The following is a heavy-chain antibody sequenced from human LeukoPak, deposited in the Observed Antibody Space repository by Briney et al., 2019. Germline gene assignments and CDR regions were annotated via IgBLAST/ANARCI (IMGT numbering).Heavy chain of an antibody. CDR2: ISAYSGHT. D-gene: IGHD3-22*01. Sequence: GASVKVSCKASGYTFTNYGISWVRQAPGQGLEWMGWISAYSGHTKYVQRLQGRVTMTTDTSTSTAYMELRSLRSDDTAVYYCARDLTHRRYYHNSGYQIVPAFWGQGTLVTVSS. CDR1: GYTFTNYG. J-gene: IGHJ4*02. CDR3: ARDLTHRRYYHNSGYQIVPAF. V-gene: IGHV1-18*01.